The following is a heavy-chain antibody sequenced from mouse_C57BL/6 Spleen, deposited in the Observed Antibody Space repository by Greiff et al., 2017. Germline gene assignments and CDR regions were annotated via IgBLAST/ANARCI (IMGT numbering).Heavy chain of an antibody. CDR2: INPSTGGT. J-gene: IGHJ1*03. Sequence: EVQLQQSGPELVKPGASVKISCKASGYSFTGYYMNWVKQSPEKSLEWIGEINPSTGGTTYNQKFKAKATLTVDKSSSTAYMQLKSLTSEDSAVYYCARGYYGRSGYFDVWGTGTTVTVSS. CDR1: GYSFTGYY. D-gene: IGHD1-1*01. V-gene: IGHV1-42*01. CDR3: ARGYYGRSGYFDV.